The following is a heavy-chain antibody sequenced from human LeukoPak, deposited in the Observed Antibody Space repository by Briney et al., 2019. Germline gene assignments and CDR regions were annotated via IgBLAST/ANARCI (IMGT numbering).Heavy chain of an antibody. CDR2: IYYSGST. Sequence: PSETLSLTCTVSGGSISSSSYYWGWIRQPPGKGLEWIGSIYYSGSTYYNPSLKSRVTISVDTSQNQFSLKLSSVTAADTAVYYCARIGAAAGTVGWFDPWGQGTLVTVSS. CDR3: ARIGAAAGTVGWFDP. J-gene: IGHJ5*02. CDR1: GGSISSSSYY. V-gene: IGHV4-39*01. D-gene: IGHD6-13*01.